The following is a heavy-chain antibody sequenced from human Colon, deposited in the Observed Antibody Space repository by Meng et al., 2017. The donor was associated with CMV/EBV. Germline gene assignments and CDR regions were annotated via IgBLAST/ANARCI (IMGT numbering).Heavy chain of an antibody. CDR2: IQSKIDGGKI. CDR1: GFPCTNAA. Sequence: LRLCCPASGFPCTNAATTWVRQASGKGLEWIGRIQSKIDGGKIDYAAPVRGRFAISRDDSKATVYLQIDTLEIEDTGMYYCTTLLRGFWGQGTLVTVSS. V-gene: IGHV3-15*01. J-gene: IGHJ4*02. D-gene: IGHD2-15*01. CDR3: TTLLRGF.